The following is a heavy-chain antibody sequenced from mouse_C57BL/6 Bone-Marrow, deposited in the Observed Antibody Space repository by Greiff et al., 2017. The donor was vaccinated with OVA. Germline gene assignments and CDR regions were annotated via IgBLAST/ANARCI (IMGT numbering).Heavy chain of an antibody. Sequence: QVQLQQSGAELVKPGASVKISCKASGYAFSSYWMNWVKQRPGNGLEWIGQIYPGDGDTNYNGKFKGKATLTADKSSSTAYMQLSSLTSEDSAVYFCARRGFYYGSSYGWFAYWGQGTLVTVSA. CDR2: IYPGDGDT. CDR1: GYAFSSYW. CDR3: ARRGFYYGSSYGWFAY. D-gene: IGHD1-1*01. V-gene: IGHV1-80*01. J-gene: IGHJ3*01.